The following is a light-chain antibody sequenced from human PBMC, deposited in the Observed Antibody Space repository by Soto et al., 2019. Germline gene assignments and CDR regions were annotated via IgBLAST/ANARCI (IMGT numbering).Light chain of an antibody. V-gene: IGKV3-15*01. CDR2: SAS. CDR1: QSVDTN. Sequence: EIMMALSPATLCGAGGERGTRSCRASQSVDTNLAWYQQKPGQAPRLLIDSASTRATGIPARFSGSGSGPEFTLTISSLQSEDFALYYCQQYNFWPLTLGRGTQVDIK. J-gene: IGKJ1*01. CDR3: QQYNFWPLT.